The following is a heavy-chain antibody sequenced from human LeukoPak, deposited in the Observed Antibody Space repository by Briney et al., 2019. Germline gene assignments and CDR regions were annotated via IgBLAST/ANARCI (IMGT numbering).Heavy chain of an antibody. V-gene: IGHV1-18*04. J-gene: IGHJ4*02. Sequence: GASVKVSCKASGYTFTDYYMHWVRQAPGHGLEWMGWINAYNANTNYAKKLQGRVTMTTDTSTSTGCMELRSLRSDDTAVDCCARDNPCGSYYGFWGQGTLVTVS. D-gene: IGHD1-26*01. CDR2: INAYNANT. CDR3: ARDNPCGSYYGF. CDR1: GYTFTDYY.